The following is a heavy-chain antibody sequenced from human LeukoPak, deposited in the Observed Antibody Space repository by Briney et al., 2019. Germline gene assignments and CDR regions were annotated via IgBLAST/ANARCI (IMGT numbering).Heavy chain of an antibody. V-gene: IGHV3-74*01. CDR3: ARDKYPPHSIVVAPEYYYYGMDV. D-gene: IGHD6-19*01. CDR2: INGDGSST. CDR1: GFTFSSYW. J-gene: IGHJ6*02. Sequence: SGGSLRLSCAASGFTFSSYWMHWVRQALGKGLVWVSRINGDGSSTSYADSVKGRFTISRDNAKNTLYLQMNSLRAEDTAVYYCARDKYPPHSIVVAPEYYYYGMDVWGQGTTVTVSS.